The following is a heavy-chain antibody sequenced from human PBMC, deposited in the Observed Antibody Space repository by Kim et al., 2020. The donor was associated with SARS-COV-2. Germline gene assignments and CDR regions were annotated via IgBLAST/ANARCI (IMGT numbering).Heavy chain of an antibody. J-gene: IGHJ6*02. D-gene: IGHD2-2*01. CDR3: ARGGGGVPAGLDV. Sequence: GGSLRLSCSASGFIFSSYWMHWVRQAPGKGLVWVSRINSDGSTTSYADSVKGRFTISRDNAKNTLYLQMNSLTVEDTAVYYCARGGGGVPAGLDVWGQGT. CDR1: GFIFSSYW. V-gene: IGHV3-74*01. CDR2: INSDGSTT.